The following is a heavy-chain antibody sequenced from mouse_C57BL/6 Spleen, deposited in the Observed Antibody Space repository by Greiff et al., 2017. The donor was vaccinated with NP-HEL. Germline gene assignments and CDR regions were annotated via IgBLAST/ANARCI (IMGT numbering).Heavy chain of an antibody. V-gene: IGHV1-69*01. Sequence: QVQLQQPGAELVMPGASVKLSCKASGYTFTSYWMHWVKQRPGQGLEWIGEIDASDSYTNYNQKFKGKSTLTVDKSSRTAYMQLSSLTSEDSAVYYCARSETTGDYFDYWGQGTTLTVSS. CDR3: ARSETTGDYFDY. CDR2: IDASDSYT. CDR1: GYTFTSYW. J-gene: IGHJ2*01. D-gene: IGHD1-1*01.